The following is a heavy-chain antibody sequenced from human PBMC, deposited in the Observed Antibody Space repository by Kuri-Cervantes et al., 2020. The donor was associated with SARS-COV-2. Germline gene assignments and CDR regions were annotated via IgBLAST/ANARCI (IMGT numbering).Heavy chain of an antibody. J-gene: IGHJ5*02. Sequence: SETLSLTCAVYTRSFSGHSWSWIRQSPGKGLEWIGEIHYRGSTNYNPSLKGRVSISLDTSKNQFSLRLSSVTAADTAVYYCARNWGAFNWFDPWGQGTLVTVSS. D-gene: IGHD7-27*01. CDR3: ARNWGAFNWFDP. CDR2: IHYRGST. CDR1: TRSFSGHS. V-gene: IGHV4-34*01.